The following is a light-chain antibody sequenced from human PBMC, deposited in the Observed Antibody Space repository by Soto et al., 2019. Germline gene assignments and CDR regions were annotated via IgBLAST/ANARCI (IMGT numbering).Light chain of an antibody. CDR3: HQYSTSEWT. V-gene: IGKV3D-20*01. Sequence: EIVLTQSPATLSLSPGERATLSCGASQSVNSNYLAWYQQKPGLAPRLLIYDASNRATGIPDRFSGSGSGTDFTLSISRLEPEDFAVYYCHQYSTSEWTFGQGTKVDIK. CDR1: QSVNSNY. CDR2: DAS. J-gene: IGKJ1*01.